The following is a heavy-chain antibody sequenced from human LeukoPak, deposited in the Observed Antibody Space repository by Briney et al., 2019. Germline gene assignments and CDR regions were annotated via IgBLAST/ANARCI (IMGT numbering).Heavy chain of an antibody. V-gene: IGHV1-69*01. D-gene: IGHD5-18*01. CDR3: ARGYAGEAMVPNYGMDV. CDR2: IIPIFGTA. Sequence: GASVKVSCKASGGTFSSYAISWVRQAPGQGLEWMGGIIPIFGTANYAQKFQGRVTITADESTSTAYMELSSLRSEDTSVYYCARGYAGEAMVPNYGMDVWGQGTTVTVSS. J-gene: IGHJ6*02. CDR1: GGTFSSYA.